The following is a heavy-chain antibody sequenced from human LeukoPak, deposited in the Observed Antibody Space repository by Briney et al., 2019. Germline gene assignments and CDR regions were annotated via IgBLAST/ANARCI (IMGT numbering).Heavy chain of an antibody. CDR1: GFTFSNYA. CDR2: ITGSGPTT. J-gene: IGHJ1*01. Sequence: GGSLRLSCVASGFTFSNYAMTWVRQAPGKGLEWVSAITGSGPTTFYADSVKGRFTISRDNSNNLVFLEMNSLRLEDAGVYFCAKAPDSVWGHYPNNYCDSWGQGTLVAV. D-gene: IGHD3-16*01. CDR3: AKAPDSVWGHYPNNYCDS. V-gene: IGHV3-23*01.